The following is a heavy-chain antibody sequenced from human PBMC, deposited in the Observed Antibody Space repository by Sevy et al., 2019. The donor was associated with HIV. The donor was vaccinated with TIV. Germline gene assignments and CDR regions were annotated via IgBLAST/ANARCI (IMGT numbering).Heavy chain of an antibody. V-gene: IGHV3-9*03. CDR1: GFSFDDYA. CDR2: FSWNSGSK. D-gene: IGHD6-13*01. Sequence: GGSLRLSCAASGFSFDDYAMHWVRQAPGKGLEWVSGFSWNSGSKDYADSVKGRFTISRDNAKNSLYLQMNSLRAEDMALYYCTKGGIGYAFDIWGQGTMVTVSS. J-gene: IGHJ3*02. CDR3: TKGGIGYAFDI.